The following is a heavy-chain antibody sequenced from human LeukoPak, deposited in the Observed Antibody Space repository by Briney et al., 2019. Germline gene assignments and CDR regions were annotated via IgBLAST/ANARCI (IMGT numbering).Heavy chain of an antibody. CDR3: TTVTGWYGMGDAFDI. CDR1: GFTFSNAW. Sequence: GGSLRLSCAASGFTFSNAWMSWVRQAPGKGLEWVGRIKSKTDGGTTDYAAPVKGRFTISRDDSKNTLYLQMNSLKTEDTAVYYCTTVTGWYGMGDAFDIWGQGTMVTVSS. J-gene: IGHJ3*02. V-gene: IGHV3-15*01. CDR2: IKSKTDGGTT. D-gene: IGHD6-19*01.